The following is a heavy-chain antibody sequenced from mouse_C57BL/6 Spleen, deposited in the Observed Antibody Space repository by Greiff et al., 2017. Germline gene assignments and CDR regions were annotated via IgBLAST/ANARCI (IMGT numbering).Heavy chain of an antibody. CDR2: IYPGSGST. V-gene: IGHV1-55*01. Sequence: VQLQQPGAELVKPGASVKMSCKASGYTFTSYWITWVKQRPGQGLEWIGDIYPGSGSTNYNEKFKSKATLTADKSSSTAYMQLSSLTSEDSAVYFCARSDYYGSSYWYFDVWGTGTTVTVSS. J-gene: IGHJ1*03. CDR1: GYTFTSYW. D-gene: IGHD1-1*01. CDR3: ARSDYYGSSYWYFDV.